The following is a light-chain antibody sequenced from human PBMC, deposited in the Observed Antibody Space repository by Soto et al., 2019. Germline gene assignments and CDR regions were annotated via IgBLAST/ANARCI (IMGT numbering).Light chain of an antibody. Sequence: QSALTQPPPASRSPRHSPTLPRTGTSSDVGGYNYVSWYQQHPGKAPKLMIYEVSKRPSGVPDRFSGSKSGNTASLTVSGLQAEDEADYYCSSYAGSNSVVFGGGTKLTVL. CDR3: SSYAGSNSVV. V-gene: IGLV2-8*01. CDR2: EVS. CDR1: SSDVGGYNY. J-gene: IGLJ2*01.